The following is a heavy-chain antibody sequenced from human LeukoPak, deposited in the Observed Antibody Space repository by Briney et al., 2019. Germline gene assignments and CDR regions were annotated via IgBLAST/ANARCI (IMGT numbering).Heavy chain of an antibody. CDR1: GFTVSSNY. CDR2: IYSGGRT. V-gene: IGHV3-53*01. Sequence: GGSLRLSCAASGFTVSSNYMSWVRQAPGKGLEWPPVIYSGGRTDYADSVKGRFTISRDNSENTVYLQMSSLRAEDTAVYYCARDLVVEAATLDYGMDVWGQGTTVTVSS. CDR3: ARDLVVEAATLDYGMDV. D-gene: IGHD2-15*01. J-gene: IGHJ6*02.